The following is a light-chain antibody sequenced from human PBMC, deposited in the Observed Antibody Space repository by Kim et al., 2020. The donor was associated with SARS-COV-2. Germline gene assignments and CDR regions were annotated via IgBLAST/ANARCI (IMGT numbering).Light chain of an antibody. Sequence: VSVGDRITITCRASEDIHRFLAGFRQNPGKAPKSLISDASNLQSGVPSRFNGDGSGTDFTLTITNLQPEDSATYYCQQYRFWPPTFGGGTKVDIK. CDR3: QQYRFWPPT. V-gene: IGKV1-16*01. CDR1: EDIHRF. J-gene: IGKJ4*01. CDR2: DAS.